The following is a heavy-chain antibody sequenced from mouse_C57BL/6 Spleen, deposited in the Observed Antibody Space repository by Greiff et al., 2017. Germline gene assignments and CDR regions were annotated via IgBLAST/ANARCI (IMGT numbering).Heavy chain of an antibody. CDR1: GFSLTSYG. CDR3: AGSYYYGSSPFAY. D-gene: IGHD1-1*01. J-gene: IGHJ3*01. Sequence: VKLQESGPGLVQPSQSLSITCTVSGFSLTSYGVHWVRQSPGKGLEWLGVLWSGGSTDDNAAFISRLSISKDNSKSQVFFKMNSLQADDTAIYYCAGSYYYGSSPFAYWGQGTLVTVSA. CDR2: LWSGGST. V-gene: IGHV2-2*01.